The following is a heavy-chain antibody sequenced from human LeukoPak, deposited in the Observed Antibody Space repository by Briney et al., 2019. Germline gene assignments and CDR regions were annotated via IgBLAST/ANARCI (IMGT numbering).Heavy chain of an antibody. CDR1: GLTFSDYY. CDR2: ISSSGSTI. J-gene: IGHJ4*02. D-gene: IGHD3-10*01. Sequence: GGSLRLSCAASGLTFSDYYMSWIRQAPGKGLEWVSYISSSGSTIYYADSVKGRFTISRDNAKNSLYLQMNSLRAEDTAVYYCARDWRPFNTPGDYWGQGTLVTVSS. V-gene: IGHV3-11*01. CDR3: ARDWRPFNTPGDY.